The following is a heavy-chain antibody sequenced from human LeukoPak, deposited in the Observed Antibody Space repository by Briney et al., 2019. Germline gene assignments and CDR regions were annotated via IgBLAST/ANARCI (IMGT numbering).Heavy chain of an antibody. Sequence: SETLSLTCSVSGGSISSRNYYWGWIRQPPGRGLEWIGSVYYSGSTYSNPSLKSRVTVSVDTSKNQFSLRLYPVTAADTAIYYCARLYYDSRGYYWFDPWGQGTLVTVSS. CDR1: GGSISSRNYY. V-gene: IGHV4-39*01. CDR3: ARLYYDSRGYYWFDP. D-gene: IGHD3-22*01. CDR2: VYYSGST. J-gene: IGHJ5*02.